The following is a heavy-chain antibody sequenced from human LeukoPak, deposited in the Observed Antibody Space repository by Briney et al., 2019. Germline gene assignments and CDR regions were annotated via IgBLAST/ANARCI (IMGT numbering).Heavy chain of an antibody. CDR3: ARDENWTFDY. J-gene: IGHJ4*02. Sequence: GGSLRLSCAAPGFTFSSYSMNWVRQAPGKGLEWVSSISNSSSYIYYADSVKGRFTISRDNAKNSLYLQMNSLRAEDTAVYYCARDENWTFDYWGQGALVTVSS. CDR1: GFTFSSYS. D-gene: IGHD1-1*01. CDR2: ISNSSSYI. V-gene: IGHV3-21*01.